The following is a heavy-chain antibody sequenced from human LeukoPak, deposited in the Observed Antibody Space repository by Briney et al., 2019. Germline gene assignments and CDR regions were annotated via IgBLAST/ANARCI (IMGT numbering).Heavy chain of an antibody. Sequence: ASVKVSCKASGYTFTGYYMHWVRQAPGQGLEWMGIINPSGGSTSYAQKFQGRVTMTRDTSTSTVYMELSSLRSEDTAVYYCARGGYYDSSGYYPRGDYFDYWGQGTLVTVSS. CDR1: GYTFTGYY. CDR3: ARGGYYDSSGYYPRGDYFDY. V-gene: IGHV1-46*01. J-gene: IGHJ4*02. CDR2: INPSGGST. D-gene: IGHD3-22*01.